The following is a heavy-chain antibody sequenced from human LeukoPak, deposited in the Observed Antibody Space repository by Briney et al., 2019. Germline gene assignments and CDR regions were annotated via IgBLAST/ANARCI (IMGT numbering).Heavy chain of an antibody. CDR2: IYYSGST. J-gene: IGHJ6*02. V-gene: IGHV4-59*01. Sequence: SESLSLTCTVSGDSISSYYWSWMRQPPGKGLEWIGYIYYSGSTNYNPSLKSRVTISVDTSKNQFSLKLSSVTAADTAVYYCARDQSFGVVTPYYYYGMDVWGQGTTVTVSS. CDR1: GDSISSYY. CDR3: ARDQSFGVVTPYYYYGMDV. D-gene: IGHD3-3*01.